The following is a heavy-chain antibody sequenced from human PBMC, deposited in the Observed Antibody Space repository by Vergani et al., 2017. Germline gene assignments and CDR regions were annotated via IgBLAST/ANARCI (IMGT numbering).Heavy chain of an antibody. Sequence: QVQLVESGGGVVQRGGSLRLSCATSGFTLSNYDMQWIRQGPGKGLEFVAFIQFDGSNQYYADSVKGRFNLSRDFSKNPLYLLMNRLRTDDTATYYCAKHFRGWGIDYWGQGTQFIVSS. D-gene: IGHD1-26*01. V-gene: IGHV3-30*02. CDR1: GFTLSNYD. J-gene: IGHJ4*02. CDR2: IQFDGSNQ. CDR3: AKHFRGWGIDY.